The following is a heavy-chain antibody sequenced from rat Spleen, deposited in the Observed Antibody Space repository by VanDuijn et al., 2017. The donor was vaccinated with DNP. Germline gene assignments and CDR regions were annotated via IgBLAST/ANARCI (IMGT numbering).Heavy chain of an antibody. V-gene: IGHV5-19*01. CDR2: ISPGGGYT. J-gene: IGHJ2*01. CDR3: VREIFGVDY. Sequence: EVQLVDSGGGLVQPGRSLKLSCAASGFTFSNYAMHWIRQAPTKGLEWVASISPGGGYTYYRDSVKGRFTISRDNAKSTLYLQMDSLRSEDTAIYYCVREIFGVDYWGQGVMVTVSS. CDR1: GFTFSNYA. D-gene: IGHD4-3*01.